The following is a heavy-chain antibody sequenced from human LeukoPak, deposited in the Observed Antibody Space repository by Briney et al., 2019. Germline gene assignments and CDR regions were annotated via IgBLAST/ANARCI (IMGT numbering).Heavy chain of an antibody. CDR2: ISWDGGST. J-gene: IGHJ4*02. CDR3: AKAMVEYYYDSSGYWIDY. V-gene: IGHV3-43D*03. D-gene: IGHD3-22*01. Sequence: GGSLRLSCAASGFTFDDYAVHWVRQAPGKGLEWVSLISWDGGSTYYADSVKGRFTIPRDNSKNSLYLQMNSLRAEDTALYYCAKAMVEYYYDSSGYWIDYWGQGTLVTVSS. CDR1: GFTFDDYA.